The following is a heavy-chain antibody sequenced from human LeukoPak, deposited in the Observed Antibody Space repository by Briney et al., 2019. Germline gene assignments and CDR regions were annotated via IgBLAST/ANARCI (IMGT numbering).Heavy chain of an antibody. J-gene: IGHJ4*02. CDR1: GGTFSSYA. CDR3: ARLLNYYDSSGYYYVPGYYFDY. D-gene: IGHD3-22*01. Sequence: GASVKVSCKASGGTFSSYAISWVRQAPGQGLEWMGGIIPIFGTANYAQKFRGRVTITADESTSTAYMELSSLRSEDTAVYYCARLLNYYDSSGYYYVPGYYFDYWGQGTLVTVSS. V-gene: IGHV1-69*13. CDR2: IIPIFGTA.